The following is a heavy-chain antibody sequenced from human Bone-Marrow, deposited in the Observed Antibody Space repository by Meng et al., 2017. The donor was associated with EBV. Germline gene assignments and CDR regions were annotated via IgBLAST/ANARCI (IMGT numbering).Heavy chain of an antibody. CDR1: GGTFRSDA. D-gene: IGHD3-10*01. V-gene: IGHV1-69*01. Sequence: QVQVVASGAEVKKPGSSVKVSCKTSGGTFRSDAISWVRQAPGQGLEWMGGLIPLSDAPHYAQKFQGRVTITADESTSTHYLDLSGLRSEDTAVYYCASESGRGFTPDYWGQGTLVTVSS. CDR2: LIPLSDAP. CDR3: ASESGRGFTPDY. J-gene: IGHJ4*02.